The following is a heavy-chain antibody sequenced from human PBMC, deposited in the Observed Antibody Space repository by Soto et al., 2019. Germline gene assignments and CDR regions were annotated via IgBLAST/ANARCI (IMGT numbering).Heavy chain of an antibody. Sequence: QVQLVQSGAEVKKPGSSVKVSCKASGGTFSSYAISWVRQAPGQGLEWTGGIIPIFGTANYAQKFQGRVTITADKSTSTAYMELSSLRSEDTAVYYCARGKYCGGDCYAEYFQHWGQGTLVTVSS. CDR1: GGTFSSYA. D-gene: IGHD2-21*02. CDR2: IIPIFGTA. V-gene: IGHV1-69*06. J-gene: IGHJ1*01. CDR3: ARGKYCGGDCYAEYFQH.